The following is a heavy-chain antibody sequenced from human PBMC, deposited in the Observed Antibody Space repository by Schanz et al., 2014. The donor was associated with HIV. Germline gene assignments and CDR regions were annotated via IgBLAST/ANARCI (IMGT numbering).Heavy chain of an antibody. V-gene: IGHV1-2*02. CDR3: ARGRSGYCSGGSCPYGRYYFDY. D-gene: IGHD2-15*01. J-gene: IGHJ4*02. Sequence: QVQLVQSGAEVKKPGASVKVSCKASGYIFTGYYMHWVRQAPGQGLEWMGWINPNSGGTNYAQKFQGRVTMTRDTSISTAYMELSRLRSDDTAVYYCARGRSGYCSGGSCPYGRYYFDYWGQGTLVTVSS. CDR1: GYIFTGYY. CDR2: INPNSGGT.